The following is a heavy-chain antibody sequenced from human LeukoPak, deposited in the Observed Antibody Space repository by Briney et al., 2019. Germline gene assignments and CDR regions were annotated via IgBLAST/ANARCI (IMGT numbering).Heavy chain of an antibody. J-gene: IGHJ4*02. V-gene: IGHV3-7*01. CDR1: GFTFSSYG. Sequence: PGRSLRLSCAASGFTFSSYGTHWVRQAPGKGPEWVANIKQDGSQRYYVDSVRGRFTISRDNAKNSLFLQMNGLRAEDTAVYYCARRGGSSSRRSPIDYWGQGTLVTVSS. D-gene: IGHD6-6*01. CDR3: ARRGGSSSRRSPIDY. CDR2: IKQDGSQR.